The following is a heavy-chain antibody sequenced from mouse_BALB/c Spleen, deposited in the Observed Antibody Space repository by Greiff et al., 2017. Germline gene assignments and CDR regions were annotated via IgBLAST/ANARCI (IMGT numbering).Heavy chain of an antibody. CDR2: ISDGGSYT. V-gene: IGHV5-4*02. D-gene: IGHD2-14*01. J-gene: IGHJ1*01. Sequence: EVKLVESGGGLVKPGGSLKLSCAASGFTFSDYYMYWVRQTPEKRLEWVATISDGGSYTYYPDSVKGRFTISRDNAKNNLYLQMSSLKSEDTAMYYCARGYDEDWYFDVWGAGTTVTVSS. CDR1: GFTFSDYY. CDR3: ARGYDEDWYFDV.